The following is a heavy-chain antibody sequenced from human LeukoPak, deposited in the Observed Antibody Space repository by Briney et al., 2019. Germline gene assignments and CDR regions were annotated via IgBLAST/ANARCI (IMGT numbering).Heavy chain of an antibody. CDR2: IHSSGGS. CDR1: GASISNYY. CDR3: ARLGSYHDF. Sequence: SETLSLTCTVSGASISNYYWSWIRQTPEKGLEWMGHIHSSGGSSYHPSLKSRLTLSIDTSRNQLSLKLPSVTAADTAVYFCARLGSYHDFWGQGALVTVSS. D-gene: IGHD1-26*01. V-gene: IGHV4-4*09. J-gene: IGHJ4*02.